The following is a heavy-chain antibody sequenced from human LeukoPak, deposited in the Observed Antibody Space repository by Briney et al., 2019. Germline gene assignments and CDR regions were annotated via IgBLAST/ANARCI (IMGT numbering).Heavy chain of an antibody. D-gene: IGHD6-25*01. V-gene: IGHV3-30*02. CDR3: AKEAASPPEDWFDP. CDR1: GFTFSSYG. J-gene: IGHJ5*02. CDR2: IRYDGSNK. Sequence: QPGGSLRLSCAASGFTFSSYGMHWVRQAPGKGLEWGALIRYDGSNKYYGDSVKGRFTISRDNSKNTLYLQMNSLRAEDTAVYYCAKEAASPPEDWFDPWGQGTLVTVSS.